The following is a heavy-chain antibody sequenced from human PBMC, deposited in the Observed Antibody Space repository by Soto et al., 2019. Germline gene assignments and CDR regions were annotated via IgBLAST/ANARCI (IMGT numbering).Heavy chain of an antibody. CDR3: ARARTDWSGYYGGYKYYYGMDV. J-gene: IGHJ6*02. V-gene: IGHV4-34*01. CDR1: GGSISGYY. CDR2: INENDKT. D-gene: IGHD3-3*01. Sequence: QVQLQQWGAGLLKSSETLSLTCAVYGGSISGYYWSWVRQSPGKGLEWIGEINENDKTNYNPSLQSRLTISVDTSKNQFSMMLIFMTAADTALYYCARARTDWSGYYGGYKYYYGMDVWGQGATVTVS.